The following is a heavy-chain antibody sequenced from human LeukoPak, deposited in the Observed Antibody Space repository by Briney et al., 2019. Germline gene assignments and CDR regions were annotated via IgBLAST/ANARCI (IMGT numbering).Heavy chain of an antibody. CDR1: GGSISSYY. CDR2: IYYSGST. V-gene: IGHV4-59*08. Sequence: SETLSLTCTVSGGSISSYYWSWIRQTPGKGLERIGYIYYSGSTNYNPSLKSRVTISVDTSKNQFSLKLSSVTAADTAVYYCAGYYYDFWSGYYRSFDYWGQGTLVTVSS. J-gene: IGHJ4*02. CDR3: AGYYYDFWSGYYRSFDY. D-gene: IGHD3-3*01.